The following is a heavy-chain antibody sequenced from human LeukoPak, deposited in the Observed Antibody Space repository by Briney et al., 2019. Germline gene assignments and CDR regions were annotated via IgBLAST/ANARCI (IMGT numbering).Heavy chain of an antibody. CDR3: ARSEKVATATGWFDP. CDR1: GGSISSCY. V-gene: IGHV4-59*01. CDR2: IYYSGST. Sequence: PSETLSLTCTVSGGSISSCYWSWIRQPPGKGLEWIGYIYYSGSTNYNPSLKSRVTISVDTSKNQFSLKLSSVTAADTAVYYCARSEKVATATGWFDPWGQGTLVTVSS. D-gene: IGHD5-12*01. J-gene: IGHJ5*02.